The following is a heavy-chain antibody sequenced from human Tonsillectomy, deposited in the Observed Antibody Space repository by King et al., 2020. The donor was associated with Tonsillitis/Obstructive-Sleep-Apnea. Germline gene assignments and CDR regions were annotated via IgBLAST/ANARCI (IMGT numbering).Heavy chain of an antibody. CDR3: ARDSEVTTYFFDY. V-gene: IGHV1-3*01. CDR2: INAGNGNT. Sequence: DQLVQSGAEVKKPGASVKVSCKASGYTFTSYAMHWVRQAPGQRLEWMGWINAGNGNTKYSQKFQGRVTITRDTSARTAYMELSSLRSEDTAVYYCARDSEVTTYFFDYWGQGTLVTVSA. D-gene: IGHD4-17*01. J-gene: IGHJ4*02. CDR1: GYTFTSYA.